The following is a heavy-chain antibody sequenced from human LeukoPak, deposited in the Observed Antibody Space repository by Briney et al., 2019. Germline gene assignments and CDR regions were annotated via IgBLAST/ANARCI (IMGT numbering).Heavy chain of an antibody. CDR3: ASLDTAMHPLANH. D-gene: IGHD5-18*01. CDR1: GFTVSNHW. Sequence: GGSLRLSCVASGFTVSNHWMSWVSQAPGKGLEWVANIKQDRGQQYYVDSVKGRFTISKDSAKNSLYLQMNSLRVEDTAMYYCASLDTAMHPLANHWGQGTLVTVSS. CDR2: IKQDRGQQ. J-gene: IGHJ5*02. V-gene: IGHV3-7*03.